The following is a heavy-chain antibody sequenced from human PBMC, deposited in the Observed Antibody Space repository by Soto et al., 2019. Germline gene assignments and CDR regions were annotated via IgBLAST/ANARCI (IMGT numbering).Heavy chain of an antibody. CDR3: AITRIAARNWFDP. Sequence: PGGSLRLSCAASGFTFSSYAMSWFRQAPGKGLEWVSAISGSGGSTYYADSVKGRFTISRDNSKNTLYLQMNSLRAEDTAVYYCAITRIAARNWFDPWGQGTLVTVSS. D-gene: IGHD6-6*01. V-gene: IGHV3-23*01. CDR2: ISGSGGST. CDR1: GFTFSSYA. J-gene: IGHJ5*02.